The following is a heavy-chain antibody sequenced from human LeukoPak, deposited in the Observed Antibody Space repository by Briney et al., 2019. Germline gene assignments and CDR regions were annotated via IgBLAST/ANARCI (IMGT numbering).Heavy chain of an antibody. D-gene: IGHD3-22*01. CDR1: GDSVSRSDSY. J-gene: IGHJ1*01. CDR2: IYYSGRT. Sequence: SETLSLTCTIFGDSVSRSDSYWDWIRQPPGKGLEWIGTIYYSGRTYYSPSLKSRVTLSIDMSNNQFSLILSSVTAADTALYFSARRRYYDSSGYLEWGQGTLVTVSS. V-gene: IGHV4-39*01. CDR3: ARRRYYDSSGYLE.